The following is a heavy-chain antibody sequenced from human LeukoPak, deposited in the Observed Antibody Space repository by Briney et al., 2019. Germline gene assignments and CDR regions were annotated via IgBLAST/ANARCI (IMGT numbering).Heavy chain of an antibody. J-gene: IGHJ6*03. CDR3: AREIGYCSGTSCYYYYYYMDV. Sequence: SETLSLTCTVSGGSISSYYWSWIRQPAGKGLEWIGRIYTSGSTNYNPSLKSRVTISVDKSKNQFSLKLSSVTAADTAVYYCAREIGYCSGTSCYYYYYYMDVWGKGTTVTVSS. CDR1: GGSISSYY. CDR2: IYTSGST. V-gene: IGHV4-4*07. D-gene: IGHD2-2*01.